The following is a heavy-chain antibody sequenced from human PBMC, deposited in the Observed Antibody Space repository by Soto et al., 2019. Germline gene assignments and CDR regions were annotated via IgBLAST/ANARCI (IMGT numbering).Heavy chain of an antibody. D-gene: IGHD5-12*01. J-gene: IGHJ4*02. CDR2: INHSGST. CDR1: GGSXSGYY. CDR3: ARGRWLRSAFDY. Sequence: PXETLSLTCAVYGGSXSGYYWSWIRQPPGKGLEWIGEINHSGSTNYNPSLKSRVTISVDTSKNQFSLKLSSVTAADTAVYYCARGRWLRSAFDYWGPGTLVTSPQ. V-gene: IGHV4-34*01.